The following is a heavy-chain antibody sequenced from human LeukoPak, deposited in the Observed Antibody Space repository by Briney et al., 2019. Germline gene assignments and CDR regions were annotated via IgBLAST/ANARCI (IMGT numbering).Heavy chain of an antibody. Sequence: ASVKVSCKASGYIFTNYSLSWVRQAPGHGLEWMGWISTYNGNTNYAQKVQGRVTMTTDTPTSTAYMELRSLRSDDTAVYYCARVVTGYYRGDHWGQGTLVTVSS. CDR1: GYIFTNYS. CDR3: ARVVTGYYRGDH. V-gene: IGHV1-18*01. J-gene: IGHJ4*02. D-gene: IGHD3-9*01. CDR2: ISTYNGNT.